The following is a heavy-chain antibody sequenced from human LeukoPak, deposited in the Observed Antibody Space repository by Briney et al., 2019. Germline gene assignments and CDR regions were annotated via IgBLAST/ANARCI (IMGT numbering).Heavy chain of an antibody. CDR2: IIPILGIA. V-gene: IGHV1-69*16. J-gene: IGHJ6*03. Sequence: SVKVSCKASGGTFSSYTISWVRQAPGQGLEWMGRIIPILGIANYAQKFQGRVTITTDESTSTAYMELSSLRSEDTAVYYCARAGGVLRYFDWPSRGMDVWGKGTTVTVSS. CDR1: GGTFSSYT. D-gene: IGHD3-9*01. CDR3: ARAGGVLRYFDWPSRGMDV.